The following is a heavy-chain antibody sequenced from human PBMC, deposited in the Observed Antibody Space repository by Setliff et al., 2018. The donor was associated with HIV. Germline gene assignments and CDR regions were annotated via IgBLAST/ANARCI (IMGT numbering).Heavy chain of an antibody. CDR3: ARDQRYCTNALCPEALDV. CDR1: GDSIDRSNFF. Sequence: SETLSLTCTVSGDSIDRSNFFWTWIRQHPGKGLEWIGYIYYSGSATYNPSLKSQASISVDTSRNEFSLKLSSVTAADTAVYYCARDQRYCTNALCPEALDVWGKGTTVTVSS. J-gene: IGHJ6*04. CDR2: IYYSGSA. D-gene: IGHD2-8*01. V-gene: IGHV4-30-4*01.